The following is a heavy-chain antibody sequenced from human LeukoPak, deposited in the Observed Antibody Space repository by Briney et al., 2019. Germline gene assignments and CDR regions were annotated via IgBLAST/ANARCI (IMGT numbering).Heavy chain of an antibody. CDR3: ETLYGSGSSVYGMDV. CDR1: GGSISSYY. J-gene: IGHJ6*02. CDR2: IYYSGST. D-gene: IGHD3-10*01. V-gene: IGHV4-59*05. Sequence: PSETLSLTCTVSGGSISSYYWSWIRQPPGKGLEWIGSIYYSGSTYYNPSLKSRVTISVDTSKNQFSLKLSSVTAADTAVYYCETLYGSGSSVYGMDVWGQGTTVTVSS.